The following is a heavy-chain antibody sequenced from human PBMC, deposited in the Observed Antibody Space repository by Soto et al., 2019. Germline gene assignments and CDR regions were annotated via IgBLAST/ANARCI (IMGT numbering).Heavy chain of an antibody. CDR2: ISGSGGST. Sequence: GGSLRLSCAASGFTFSSYAMSWVRQAPGKGLEWVSAISGSGGSTYYADSVKGRFTISRDNSKNTLYLQMNSLRAEDTAVYYCAKDDDFWSGYRDPQPPAGFGPWGQGTLVTVSS. J-gene: IGHJ5*02. D-gene: IGHD3-3*01. CDR1: GFTFSSYA. V-gene: IGHV3-23*01. CDR3: AKDDDFWSGYRDPQPPAGFGP.